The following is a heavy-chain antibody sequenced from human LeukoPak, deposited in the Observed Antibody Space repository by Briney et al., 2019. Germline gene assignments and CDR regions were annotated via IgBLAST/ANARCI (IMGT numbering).Heavy chain of an antibody. CDR1: GITFSTSG. CDR3: AKDRTVVVAAYGGWFDP. Sequence: PGGSLRLSCAASGITFSTSGMHWVRQAPGRGLEWVAFVRHDGSNEKYADSVKGRFTISRDNSKNTLYLQMNSLIVEDTAVYYCAKDRTVVVAAYGGWFDPWGQGTLVTVSS. CDR2: VRHDGSNE. J-gene: IGHJ5*02. D-gene: IGHD2-15*01. V-gene: IGHV3-30*02.